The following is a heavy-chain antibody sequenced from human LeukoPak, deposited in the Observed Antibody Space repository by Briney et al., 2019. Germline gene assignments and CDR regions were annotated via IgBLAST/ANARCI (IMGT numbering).Heavy chain of an antibody. D-gene: IGHD4-17*01. V-gene: IGHV3-23*01. Sequence: AGGSLRLSCAAFGFTFSSYAMTWVRQAPGRGPEWVSRISANGGTTYYADSVKGRFTISRDNSETTLYLQMNTLRAEDTALYYCAKASDYGDFWYFGLWGRGTQVTVSS. J-gene: IGHJ2*01. CDR1: GFTFSSYA. CDR3: AKASDYGDFWYFGL. CDR2: ISANGGTT.